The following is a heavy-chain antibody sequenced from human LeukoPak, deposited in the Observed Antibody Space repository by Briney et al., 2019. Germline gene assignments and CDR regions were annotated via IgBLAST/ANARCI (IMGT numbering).Heavy chain of an antibody. V-gene: IGHV3-30*02. CDR2: IQYDGSNR. D-gene: IGHD2-8*01. CDR1: PFTFSSYG. Sequence: GGSLRLSCAASPFTFSSYGMHWVRQAPGKGLEWVAYIQYDGSNRQYADSVKGRFSISRDSSKNILYLQMNSLRAEDTAVYYCAKDRCSNGVGCYYYYMDVWGKGTTVTIPS. J-gene: IGHJ6*03. CDR3: AKDRCSNGVGCYYYYMDV.